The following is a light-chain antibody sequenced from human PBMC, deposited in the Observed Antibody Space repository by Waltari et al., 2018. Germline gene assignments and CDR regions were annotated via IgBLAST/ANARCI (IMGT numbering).Light chain of an antibody. CDR2: DAS. CDR3: QQRSNWPPT. V-gene: IGKV3-11*01. Sequence: EIGLTQSPATLSLSPGERATLACRASQSVSSYLTWYQPKPGQAPRLLLYDASNRATGIPARFSGSGSGTDFTLTISSLEPEYFAVYYCQQRSNWPPTFGGGTKVEIK. J-gene: IGKJ4*01. CDR1: QSVSSY.